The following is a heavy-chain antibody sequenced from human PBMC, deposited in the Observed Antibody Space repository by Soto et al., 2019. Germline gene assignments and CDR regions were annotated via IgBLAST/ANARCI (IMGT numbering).Heavy chain of an antibody. V-gene: IGHV1-46*01. CDR2: INASGGGT. Sequence: QVQLVQSGAEVKKPGASVKVSCKASGYTFTSYYIHWVRQAPGQGLEWMGIINASGGGTTYAQKFQGRVTMTRDTSTSTVDMELSSLRSEDTAVYYCARGGGAGSGSYKFFFDYWGQGTLVTVSS. J-gene: IGHJ4*02. CDR3: ARGGGAGSGSYKFFFDY. CDR1: GYTFTSYY. D-gene: IGHD1-26*01.